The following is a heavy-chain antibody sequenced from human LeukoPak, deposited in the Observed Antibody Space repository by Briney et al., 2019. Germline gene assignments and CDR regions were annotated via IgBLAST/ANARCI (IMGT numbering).Heavy chain of an antibody. CDR2: IKQDGSEK. CDR3: ARDGISSEKAFDI. Sequence: GGSLRLSCAASEFTFSNYWMTWVRQAPGKGLEWVANIKQDGSEKIYVDSVRGRFTISRDNAKNSLFLQMNSLRAEDTAVYYCARDGISSEKAFDIWGQGTMVTVSS. D-gene: IGHD6-25*01. J-gene: IGHJ3*02. CDR1: EFTFSNYW. V-gene: IGHV3-7*01.